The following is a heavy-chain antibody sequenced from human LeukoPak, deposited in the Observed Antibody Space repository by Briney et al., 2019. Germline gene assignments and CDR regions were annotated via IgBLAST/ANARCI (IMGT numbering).Heavy chain of an antibody. D-gene: IGHD5-18*01. CDR3: APRRNSYGHFDY. CDR1: GFTLTNYA. CDR2: VSESGGIT. J-gene: IGHJ4*02. V-gene: IGHV3-23*01. Sequence: PGGSLRLSCAASGFTLTNYAMSWVRQAPGKGLDWVSAVSESGGITAYADSVKGRFTISRDNSKSTLFLQTNSLRAEDTAIYYCAPRRNSYGHFDYWGQGTPVTVSS.